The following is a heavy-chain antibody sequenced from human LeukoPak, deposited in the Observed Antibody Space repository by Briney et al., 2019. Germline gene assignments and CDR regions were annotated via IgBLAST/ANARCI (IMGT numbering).Heavy chain of an antibody. CDR3: ARGYSYALYYFDY. CDR2: IYHSGST. CDR1: GYSISSGYY. D-gene: IGHD5-18*01. Sequence: SETLSLTCTVSGYSISSGYYWGWIRQPPGKGLEWIGSIYHSGSTYYNPSLKSRVTISVDTSKNQFSLKLSSVTAADTAVYYCARGYSYALYYFDYWGQGTLVTVSS. J-gene: IGHJ4*02. V-gene: IGHV4-38-2*02.